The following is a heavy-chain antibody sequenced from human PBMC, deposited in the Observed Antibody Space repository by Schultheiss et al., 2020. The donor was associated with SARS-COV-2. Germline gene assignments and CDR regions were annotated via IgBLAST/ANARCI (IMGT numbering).Heavy chain of an antibody. CDR3: ARGKRGVRGAYYYYYGMDV. CDR1: GGSFSGYY. Sequence: GSLRLSCAVYGGSFSGYYWSWIRQPPGKGLEWIGEINHSGSTNYNPSLKSRVTISVDTSKNQFSLKLSSVTAADTAVYYCARGKRGVRGAYYYYYGMDVWGQGTTVTVSS. J-gene: IGHJ6*02. CDR2: INHSGST. D-gene: IGHD3-10*01. V-gene: IGHV4-34*01.